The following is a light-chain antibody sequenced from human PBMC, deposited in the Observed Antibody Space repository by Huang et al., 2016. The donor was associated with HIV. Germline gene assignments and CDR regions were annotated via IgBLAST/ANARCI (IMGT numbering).Light chain of an antibody. CDR2: AAS. CDR3: QQYYSTLYT. V-gene: IGKV1-NL1*01. Sequence: DIQMTQSPSSLSASVGDRVTITCRARQGISNSLAWYQQKPGKAPKLLLYAASRLESGVPSRFSGSGSGTDYTLTIRSLQPEDFATYYCQQYYSTLYTFGQGTKLEIK. J-gene: IGKJ2*01. CDR1: QGISNS.